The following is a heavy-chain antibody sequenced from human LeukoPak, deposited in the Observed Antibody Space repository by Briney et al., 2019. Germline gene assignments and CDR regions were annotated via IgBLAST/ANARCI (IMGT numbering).Heavy chain of an antibody. CDR2: ISGYSGNT. J-gene: IGHJ3*02. Sequence: ASVKVSCKASGYTFTGYYMHWVRQAPGQGLEWMGWISGYSGNTNYAQRLQGRVTMTTDTSTSTAHMELRSLRSDDTAVYYCARDPYCCNNPRCYTDDAFDIWGQGTMVTVSS. CDR1: GYTFTGYY. D-gene: IGHD2-2*02. CDR3: ARDPYCCNNPRCYTDDAFDI. V-gene: IGHV1-18*04.